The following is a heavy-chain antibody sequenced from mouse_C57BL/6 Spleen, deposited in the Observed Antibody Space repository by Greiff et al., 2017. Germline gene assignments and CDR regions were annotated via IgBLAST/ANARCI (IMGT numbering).Heavy chain of an antibody. V-gene: IGHV5-4*01. J-gene: IGHJ3*01. Sequence: DVHLVESGGGLVKPGGSLKLSCAASGFTFSSYAMSWVRQTPEKRLEWVATISDGGSYTYYPDNVKGRFTISRDNAKNNLYLQMSHLKSEDTAMYYCARSVSLAYWGQGTLVTVSA. CDR1: GFTFSSYA. CDR3: ARSVSLAY. CDR2: ISDGGSYT.